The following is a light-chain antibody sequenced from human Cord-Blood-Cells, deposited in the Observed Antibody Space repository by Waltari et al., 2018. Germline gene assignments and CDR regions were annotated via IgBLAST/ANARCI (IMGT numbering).Light chain of an antibody. CDR3: QQYYSYPLT. V-gene: IGKV1-8*01. CDR2: AAS. CDR1: PGITSY. Sequence: AIRMTKSPSSFSASTGIRVTITCRPSPGITSYLTWYQQKPGKAPKLLIYAASTLQSGVPSRFSGSGSGTDFTLTISCLQSEDFATYYCQQYYSYPLTFGGGTKVEIK. J-gene: IGKJ4*01.